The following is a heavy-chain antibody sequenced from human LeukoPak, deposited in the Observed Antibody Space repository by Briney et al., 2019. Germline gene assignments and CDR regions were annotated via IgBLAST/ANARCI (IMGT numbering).Heavy chain of an antibody. Sequence: SETLSLTCTVSGGSISSSSYYWGWIRQPPGKGREWIGSIYYSGSTYYNPSLKSRVTITVDTSKNQFSLKLSSVTAADTAVYYCARQIFQLGINWFDPWGQGTLVTVSS. J-gene: IGHJ5*02. D-gene: IGHD7-27*01. CDR3: ARQIFQLGINWFDP. V-gene: IGHV4-39*01. CDR1: GGSISSSSYY. CDR2: IYYSGST.